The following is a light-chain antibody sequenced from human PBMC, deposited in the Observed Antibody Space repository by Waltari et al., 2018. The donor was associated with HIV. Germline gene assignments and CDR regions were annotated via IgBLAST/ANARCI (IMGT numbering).Light chain of an antibody. J-gene: IGLJ3*02. CDR1: RTAIGNYNY. CDR3: SSYSGINDVGV. Sequence: QSALTQPPSASGSPGQSVTISCSGTRTAIGNYNYVSWYQQHPGKVPKLLIYEVNKRPSGVPDRFSGSKSGNTASLTVSGLQADDDADYYCSSYSGINDVGVFGGGTKLTVL. CDR2: EVN. V-gene: IGLV2-8*01.